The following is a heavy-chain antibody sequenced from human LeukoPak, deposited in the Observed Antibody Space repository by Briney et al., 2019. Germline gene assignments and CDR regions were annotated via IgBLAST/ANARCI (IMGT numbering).Heavy chain of an antibody. Sequence: PSETLSLTRTVSGGSISSSSYYWGWIRQPPGKGLEWIGSIYYSGSTYYIPSLKSRVTISVDTSKNQFSLKLSSVTAADTAVYYCARYDYGDYCIFDYWGQGTLVTVSS. D-gene: IGHD4-17*01. V-gene: IGHV4-39*01. CDR2: IYYSGST. J-gene: IGHJ4*02. CDR3: ARYDYGDYCIFDY. CDR1: GGSISSSSYY.